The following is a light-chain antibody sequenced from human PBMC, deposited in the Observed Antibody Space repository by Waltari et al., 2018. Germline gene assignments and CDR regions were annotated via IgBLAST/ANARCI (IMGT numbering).Light chain of an antibody. Sequence: SYELPQPPSVSVSPGQTARLPCSGAALPKHSAFWYQQKPGQAPVLIIDKDTQRPSGIPERFSGSSSGTTVTMTISGVQAEDEADYYCLSADSSGTSKVFGGGTKLTVL. CDR2: KDT. V-gene: IGLV3-25*03. J-gene: IGLJ3*02. CDR1: ALPKHS. CDR3: LSADSSGTSKV.